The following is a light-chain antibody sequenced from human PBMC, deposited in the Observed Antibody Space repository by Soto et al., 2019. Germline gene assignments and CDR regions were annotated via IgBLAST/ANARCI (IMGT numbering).Light chain of an antibody. J-gene: IGKJ2*01. CDR1: QSVLYNSNNKNY. CDR3: QQYYGTPAT. CDR2: WAS. V-gene: IGKV4-1*01. Sequence: DIVMAQSPDSLAVSLGERATINCKSSQSVLYNSNNKNYLAWYQQKPGQPPKLLIYWASTRESGVPDRFSGSGSGTDFTLTIRSLQAEDVAVYYCQQYYGTPATFAQGTQLEIK.